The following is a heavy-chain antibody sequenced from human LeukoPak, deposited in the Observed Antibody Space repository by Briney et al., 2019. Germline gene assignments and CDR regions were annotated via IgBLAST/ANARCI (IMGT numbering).Heavy chain of an antibody. CDR2: IVVGSGNT. CDR3: AADRGCSGGSCYVRFDP. D-gene: IGHD2-15*01. CDR1: GFTFTSSA. V-gene: IGHV1-58*01. Sequence: SVKVSCKASGFTFTSSAVQWVRQARGQRLEWIGWIVVGSGNTTYAQKFQERVTITRDMSTSTAYMELSSLRSEDTAVYYCAADRGCSGGSCYVRFDPWGQGTLVTVSS. J-gene: IGHJ5*02.